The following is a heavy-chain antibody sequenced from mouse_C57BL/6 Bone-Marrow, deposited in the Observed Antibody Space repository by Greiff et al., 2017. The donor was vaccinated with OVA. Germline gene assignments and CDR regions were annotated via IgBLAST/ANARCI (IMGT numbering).Heavy chain of an antibody. CDR3: TTGTTVVAEQLYAMGY. V-gene: IGHV14-1*01. Sequence: VQLQQSGAELVRPGASVKLSCTASGFNIKDYYMHWVKQRPEQGLEWIGRIDPADGDTEYAPKFQGKATMTADTSSNTAYLQLSSLTSEDTAVYYCTTGTTVVAEQLYAMGYWGQGTPVTGSS. D-gene: IGHD1-1*01. J-gene: IGHJ4*01. CDR1: GFNIKDYY. CDR2: IDPADGDT.